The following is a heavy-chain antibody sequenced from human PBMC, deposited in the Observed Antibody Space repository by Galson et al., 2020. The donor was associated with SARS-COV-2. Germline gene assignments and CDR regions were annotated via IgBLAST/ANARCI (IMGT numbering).Heavy chain of an antibody. Sequence: GGSMRLSCAASGFTFSSYWMSWVRQAPGKGLEWVANIKQDGSEKYYVDSVKGRFTISRDNAKNSLYLQMNSLRAEDTAVYYCARDQIAVAGNYYYYGMDVWGQGTTVTVSS. CDR1: GFTFSSYW. J-gene: IGHJ6*02. V-gene: IGHV3-7*01. D-gene: IGHD6-19*01. CDR2: IKQDGSEK. CDR3: ARDQIAVAGNYYYYGMDV.